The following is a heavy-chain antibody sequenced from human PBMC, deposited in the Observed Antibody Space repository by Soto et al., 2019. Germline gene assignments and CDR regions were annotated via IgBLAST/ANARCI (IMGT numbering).Heavy chain of an antibody. V-gene: IGHV1-18*01. Sequence: ASVKVSCKASGYTFTSYGISWVRQAPGQGLEWMGWISAYNGNTNYAQKLQGRVTMTTDTSTSTAYMELRSLRSDDTAVYYCARVVEVVVVPAKYNWFDPWGQGTLVTVSS. CDR2: ISAYNGNT. J-gene: IGHJ5*02. CDR1: GYTFTSYG. CDR3: ARVVEVVVVPAKYNWFDP. D-gene: IGHD2-2*01.